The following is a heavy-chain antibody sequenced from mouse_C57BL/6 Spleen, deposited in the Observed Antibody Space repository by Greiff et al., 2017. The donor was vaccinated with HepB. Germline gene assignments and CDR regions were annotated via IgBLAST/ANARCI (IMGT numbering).Heavy chain of an antibody. V-gene: IGHV1-81*01. D-gene: IGHD2-5*01. J-gene: IGHJ2*01. CDR2: IYPRSGNT. Sequence: VQLQQSGAELARPGASVKLSCKASCYTFTSYGISWVKQRTGQGLEWIGEIYPRSGNTYYNEKFKGKATLTADKSASTAYMELRSLTSEDSAVYFCARTYYSNYIDYWGQGTTLTVSS. CDR1: CYTFTSYG. CDR3: ARTYYSNYIDY.